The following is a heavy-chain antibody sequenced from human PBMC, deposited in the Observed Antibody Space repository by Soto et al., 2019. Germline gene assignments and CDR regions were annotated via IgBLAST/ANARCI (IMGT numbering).Heavy chain of an antibody. CDR2: IYYSGST. CDR3: ARGVAAISYYFDY. CDR1: GGSISSGGYY. D-gene: IGHD2-15*01. J-gene: IGHJ4*02. Sequence: SETLSLTCTVSGGSISSGGYYWSWIRQHPGKGLEWIGYIYYSGSTYYNPSLKSRVTISVDTSKNQFSLKLSSVTAADTAVYYCARGVAAISYYFDYWGQGTLVTVSS. V-gene: IGHV4-31*03.